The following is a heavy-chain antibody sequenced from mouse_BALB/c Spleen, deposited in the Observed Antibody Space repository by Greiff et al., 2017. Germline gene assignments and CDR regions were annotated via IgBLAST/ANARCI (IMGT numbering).Heavy chain of an antibody. J-gene: IGHJ3*01. V-gene: IGHV7-1*02. CDR2: SRNKANDYTT. CDR1: GFTFSDFY. Sequence: EVQGVESGGGLVQPGGSLRLSCATSGFTFSDFYMEWVRQPPGKRLEWIAASRNKANDYTTEYSASVKGRFIVSRDTSQSILYLQMNALRAEDTAIYYCAREAYYRYPFAYWGQGTLVTVSA. D-gene: IGHD2-14*01. CDR3: AREAYYRYPFAY.